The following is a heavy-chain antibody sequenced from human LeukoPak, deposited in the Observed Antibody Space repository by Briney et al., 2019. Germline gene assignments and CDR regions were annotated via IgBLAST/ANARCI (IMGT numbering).Heavy chain of an antibody. CDR1: GFTFSSYV. D-gene: IGHD4-17*01. J-gene: IGHJ4*02. CDR2: ISGSGGST. CDR3: AKDQSSGYGDYYFDY. V-gene: IGHV3-23*01. Sequence: QTGGSLRLSCAASGFTFSSYVMTWVRQAPGKGLEWVSAISGSGGSTYYADSVKGRFTISRDNSKNTLYLQMNSLRAEDTAVYYCAKDQSSGYGDYYFDYWGQGTLVTVSS.